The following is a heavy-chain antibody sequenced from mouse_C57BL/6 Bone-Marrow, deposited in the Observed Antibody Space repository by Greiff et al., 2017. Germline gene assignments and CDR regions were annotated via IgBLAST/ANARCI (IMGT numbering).Heavy chain of an antibody. V-gene: IGHV1-52*01. D-gene: IGHD1-1*01. CDR2: IDPSDSET. J-gene: IGHJ1*03. Sequence: QVQLQQPGAELVRPGSSVKLSCKASGYTFTSYWMHWVKQRPIQGLEWIGNIDPSDSETHYNQKFKEKATLTVDHSSSTAYMQLSRRTSVDSAVYYCARYGPYYCGGSFWYGDVWGTGTTGTVSS. CDR1: GYTFTSYW. CDR3: ARYGPYYCGGSFWYGDV.